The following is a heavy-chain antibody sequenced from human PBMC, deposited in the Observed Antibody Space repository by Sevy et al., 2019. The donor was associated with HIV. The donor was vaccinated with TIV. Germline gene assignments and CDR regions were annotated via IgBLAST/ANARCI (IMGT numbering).Heavy chain of an antibody. CDR1: GFTFSSYS. Sequence: GGSLRLSCAASGFTFSSYSMNWVRQAPGKGLEWVPSISSSSSYIYYADSVKGRFTISRDNAKNSLYLQMNSLRAEDTAVYYCAPLYDSQGGPFDYWGQGTLVTVSS. CDR2: ISSSSSYI. V-gene: IGHV3-21*01. CDR3: APLYDSQGGPFDY. J-gene: IGHJ4*02. D-gene: IGHD3-22*01.